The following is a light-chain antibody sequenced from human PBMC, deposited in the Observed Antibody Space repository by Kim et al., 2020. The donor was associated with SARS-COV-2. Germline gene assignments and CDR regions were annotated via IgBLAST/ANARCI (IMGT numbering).Light chain of an antibody. Sequence: PGERAALSCSARQRISGSYLVWYQPKPGQAPRLLVFGASRRATGSPDRFSGSGSGTDFTLTISRLEPEDFAVYHCQQYGTSPQVTFGGGTKVDIK. CDR2: GAS. J-gene: IGKJ4*01. CDR1: QRISGSY. CDR3: QQYGTSPQVT. V-gene: IGKV3-20*01.